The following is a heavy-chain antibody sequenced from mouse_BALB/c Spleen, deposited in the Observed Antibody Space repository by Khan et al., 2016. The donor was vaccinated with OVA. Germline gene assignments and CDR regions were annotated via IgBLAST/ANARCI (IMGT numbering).Heavy chain of an antibody. CDR1: GEKGKEGE. Sequence: QVQLKQSGTELARPGASGNRAGKAEGEKGKEGERNGVKERGGKGEEGSGERSTGRGERDDNEKSKGKATLTADKSSSTAYMQLSSLTSEASAVYFCARRNYFGYTFAYWGQGTLVTVSA. CDR3: ARRNYFGYTFAY. CDR2: RSTGRGER. D-gene: IGHD1-2*01. V-gene: IGHV1-77*01. J-gene: IGHJ3*01.